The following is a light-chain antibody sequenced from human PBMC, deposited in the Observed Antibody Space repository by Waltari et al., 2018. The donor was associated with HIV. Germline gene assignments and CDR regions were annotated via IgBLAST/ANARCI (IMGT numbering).Light chain of an antibody. J-gene: IGLJ1*01. Sequence: QSALTQPASVSGSPGQSITISCTGTSSDVGGYNYVYWYQQHPGKAPKLRIYDVINRPAGVSNRFSGSKSGNTASLPISGLQAEDEADYYCSSYTSSSSYVFGTGTKVTVL. V-gene: IGLV2-14*03. CDR1: SSDVGGYNY. CDR3: SSYTSSSSYV. CDR2: DVI.